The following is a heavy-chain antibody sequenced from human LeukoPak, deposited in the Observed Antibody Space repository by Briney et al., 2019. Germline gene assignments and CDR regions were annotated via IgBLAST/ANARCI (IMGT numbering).Heavy chain of an antibody. CDR3: ARVPRYSSSWYRPYYFDY. CDR1: GGSISSGDYY. D-gene: IGHD6-13*01. CDR2: INRSGST. Sequence: PSQTLSLTCTVSGGSISSGDYYWSWIRQPPGKGLEWIGEINRSGSTNYNPSLKSRVTISVDTSKNQFSLKLSSVTAADTAVYYCARVPRYSSSWYRPYYFDYWGQGTLVTVSS. J-gene: IGHJ4*02. V-gene: IGHV4-30-4*01.